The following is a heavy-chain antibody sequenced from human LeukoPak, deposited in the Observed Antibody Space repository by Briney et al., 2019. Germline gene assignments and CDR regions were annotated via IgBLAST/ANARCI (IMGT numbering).Heavy chain of an antibody. CDR2: IYYSGST. CDR1: GGSISSYY. CDR3: ARERAVTTYYYFDY. D-gene: IGHD4-17*01. V-gene: IGHV4-59*01. J-gene: IGHJ4*02. Sequence: SETLSLTCTVSGGSISSYYWSWIRQPPGKGLEWIGYIYYSGSTNYNPSLKSRVTISVDTSKNQFSLKLSSVTAADTAVYYCARERAVTTYYYFDYWGQGALVTVSS.